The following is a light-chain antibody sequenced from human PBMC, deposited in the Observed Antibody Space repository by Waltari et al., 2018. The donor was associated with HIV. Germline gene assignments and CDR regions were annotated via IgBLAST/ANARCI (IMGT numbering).Light chain of an antibody. CDR1: QIVTSGY. V-gene: IGKV3-20*01. CDR2: GTS. J-gene: IGKJ2*01. Sequence: EIVLTQSPGTVSLSPRERVALSCMASQIVTSGYLAWYQQKPGQPPSLLIHGTSGRATGIPDRFSGSGSGTDFTLTISRLEPEDVAVYYCQQYGSLPYTFGQGTKLEIK. CDR3: QQYGSLPYT.